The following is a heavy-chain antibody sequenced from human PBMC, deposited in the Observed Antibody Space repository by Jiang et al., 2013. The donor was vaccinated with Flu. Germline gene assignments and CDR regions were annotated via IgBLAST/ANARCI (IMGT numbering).Heavy chain of an antibody. CDR2: IYYSGST. D-gene: IGHD3-22*01. CDR1: GGSISSGGYY. V-gene: IGHV4-31*01. CDR3: ARAVPYYYDSSGYWFDP. J-gene: IGHJ5*02. Sequence: SGSGLVKPSQTLSLTCTDSGGSISSGGYYWSWIRQHPGKGLEWIGYIYYSGSTYYNPSLKSLVTISVDTSKNQFSLKLSSVTAADTAVYYCARAVPYYYDSSGYWFDPLGPGNPRSPSPQ.